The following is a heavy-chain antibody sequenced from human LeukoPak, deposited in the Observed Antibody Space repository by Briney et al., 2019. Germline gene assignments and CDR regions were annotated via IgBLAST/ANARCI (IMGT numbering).Heavy chain of an antibody. CDR1: GFSLYTSGVS. V-gene: IGHV2-70*11. Sequence: SGPALVKPTQTLTLTCTFSGFSLYTSGVSVSWIRQPPGKALEWLARIDWDDYKYYRSSLKTRLTISMDTSKNQLVLTLTDVDPVDTATYYCARTFILAPSPKTYYYYGLDVWGQGATVTVSS. CDR2: IDWDDYK. J-gene: IGHJ6*02. D-gene: IGHD2-15*01. CDR3: ARTFILAPSPKTYYYYGLDV.